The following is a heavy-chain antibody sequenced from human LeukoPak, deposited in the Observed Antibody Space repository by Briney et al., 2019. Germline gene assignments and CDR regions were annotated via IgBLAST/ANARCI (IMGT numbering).Heavy chain of an antibody. CDR2: ISSSGSTI. J-gene: IGHJ2*01. V-gene: IGHV3-48*03. Sequence: GGSLRLSCAASGFTFSTHEINWVRQAPGKGLEWVSYISSSGSTIYYADSVKGRFTISRDNAKNSLYLQMNSLRAEDTAVYYCVRWIASGSGIYWYFDVWGRGTLVTVSS. CDR1: GFTFSTHE. D-gene: IGHD1-26*01. CDR3: VRWIASGSGIYWYFDV.